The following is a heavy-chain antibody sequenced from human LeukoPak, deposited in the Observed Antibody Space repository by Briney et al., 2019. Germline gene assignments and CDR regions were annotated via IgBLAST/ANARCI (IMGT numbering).Heavy chain of an antibody. CDR1: GFTFSSYA. V-gene: IGHV3-23*01. J-gene: IGHJ6*03. CDR3: AGSYYIYYYYYYMDV. D-gene: IGHD3-10*01. CDR2: ISGSGGST. Sequence: GGSLRLSCAASGFTFSSYAMSWVRQAPGEGLEWVSAISGSGGSTYYADSVKGRFTISRDNSKNTLYLQMNSLRAEDTAVYYCAGSYYIYYYYYYMDVWGKGTTVTVSS.